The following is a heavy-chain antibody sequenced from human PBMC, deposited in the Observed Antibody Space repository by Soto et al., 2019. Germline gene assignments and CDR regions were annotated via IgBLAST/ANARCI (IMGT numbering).Heavy chain of an antibody. CDR2: IYHSGST. V-gene: IGHV4-4*02. CDR1: GGSISRSNW. J-gene: IGHJ4*02. Sequence: PSETLSLTCAVSGGSISRSNWWSCVRQPPGKGLEWIGEIYHSGSTNYHPSLKSRVTISVDKSKNQFSLKLTSLTAADTAVYYCARSITFDWLFFDNWGQGTLVTVSS. CDR3: ARSITFDWLFFDN. D-gene: IGHD3-9*01.